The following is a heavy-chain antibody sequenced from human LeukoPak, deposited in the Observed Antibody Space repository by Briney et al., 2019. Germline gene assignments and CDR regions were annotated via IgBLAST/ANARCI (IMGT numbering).Heavy chain of an antibody. CDR1: GFTFSSYA. CDR3: AREGVTDYVWGSYRYYFDY. D-gene: IGHD3-16*02. Sequence: GSLRLSCAASGFTFSSYAMHWVRQAPGKGLEYVSAISSNGGSTYYANSVKGRFTISRDNSKNTLYLQMGSLRAEDMAVYYCAREGVTDYVWGSYRYYFDYWGRGTLVTVSS. V-gene: IGHV3-64*01. CDR2: ISSNGGST. J-gene: IGHJ4*02.